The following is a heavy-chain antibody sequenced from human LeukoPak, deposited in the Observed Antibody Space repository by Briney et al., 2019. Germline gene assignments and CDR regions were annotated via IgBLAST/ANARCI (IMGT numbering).Heavy chain of an antibody. CDR1: GFTFSNAW. D-gene: IGHD6-19*01. CDR2: IKSKTDGGTT. V-gene: IGHV3-15*01. Sequence: PGGSLRLSCAASGFTFSNAWMSWVRQAPGKGLEWVGRIKSKTDGGTTDYAAPVKGRFTISRDDSKNTLYLQMNSLKAEDTAVYYCTTTSRIAVAGSLRWWGQGTLVTVSS. J-gene: IGHJ4*02. CDR3: TTTSRIAVAGSLRW.